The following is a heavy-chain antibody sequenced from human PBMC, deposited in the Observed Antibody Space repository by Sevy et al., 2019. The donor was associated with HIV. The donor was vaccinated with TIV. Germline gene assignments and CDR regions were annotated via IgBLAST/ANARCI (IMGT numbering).Heavy chain of an antibody. Sequence: GGSLRLSCAASGITLTPYWMHWVRQVPGKGLVWVSRINSDGSSTRYAESVKGRFTISRDNGKNTVYLQMKSLRVEDTAVYFCSRGLYYYDMRGHQEPGDYWGQGVLVTVSS. CDR1: GITLTPYW. J-gene: IGHJ4*02. V-gene: IGHV3-74*01. CDR3: SRGLYYYDMRGHQEPGDY. CDR2: INSDGSST. D-gene: IGHD3-22*01.